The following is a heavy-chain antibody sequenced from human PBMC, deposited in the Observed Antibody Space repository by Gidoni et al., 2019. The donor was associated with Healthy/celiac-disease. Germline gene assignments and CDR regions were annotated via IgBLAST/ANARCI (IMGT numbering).Heavy chain of an antibody. CDR3: AREYCSSTSCYPYFDY. J-gene: IGHJ4*02. CDR1: GFTFSSYS. D-gene: IGHD2-2*01. Sequence: EVQLVESGGGLVKPGGSLRLSCAASGFTFSSYSMNWVRQAPGKGLEWVSSISSSSSYIYYADSVKGRFTISRDNAKNSLYLQMNSLRAEDTAVYYCAREYCSSTSCYPYFDYWGQGTLVTVSS. CDR2: ISSSSSYI. V-gene: IGHV3-21*01.